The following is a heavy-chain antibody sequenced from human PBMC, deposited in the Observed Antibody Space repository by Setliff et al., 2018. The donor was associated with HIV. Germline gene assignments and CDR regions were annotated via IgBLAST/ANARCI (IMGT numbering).Heavy chain of an antibody. D-gene: IGHD5-12*01. J-gene: IGHJ4*02. V-gene: IGHV4-38-2*01. CDR1: GYSINTAYY. CDR2: FHHSGST. CDR3: ARLGAEDFSDYDWVDY. Sequence: SETLSLTCSVSGYSINTAYYWGWIRQSPGKGLEWIGGFHHSGSTHYNPSLKSRVTISGQTSNNQFSLQLTSVTAADTAVYYCARLGAEDFSDYDWVDYWGQGTLVTVS.